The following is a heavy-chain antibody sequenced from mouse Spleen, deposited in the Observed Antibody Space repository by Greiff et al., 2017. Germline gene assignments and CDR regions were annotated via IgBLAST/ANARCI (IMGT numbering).Heavy chain of an antibody. V-gene: IGHV5-17*01. Sequence: VQLKESGGGLVKPGGSLKLSCAASGFTFSDYGMHWVRQAPEKGLEWVAYISSGSSTIYYADTVKGRFTISRDNAKNTLFLQMTSLRSEDTAMYYCALAYYGNPSWFAYWGQGTLVTVSA. D-gene: IGHD2-10*01. CDR3: ALAYYGNPSWFAY. CDR1: GFTFSDYG. J-gene: IGHJ3*01. CDR2: ISSGSSTI.